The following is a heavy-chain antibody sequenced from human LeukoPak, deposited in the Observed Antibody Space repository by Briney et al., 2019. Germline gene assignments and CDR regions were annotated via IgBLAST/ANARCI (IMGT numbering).Heavy chain of an antibody. CDR3: VRGLRGMDV. V-gene: IGHV3-33*01. Sequence: GRSLRLSCAASGFTFSIYGMHWVRQAPGKGLEWVAIIWSDGNNKYYADSVKGRFTISRDNSKSTLFLQMNSLRAEDTAVYYCVRGLRGMDVWGQGTTVTVSS. CDR2: IWSDGNNK. CDR1: GFTFSIYG. J-gene: IGHJ6*02.